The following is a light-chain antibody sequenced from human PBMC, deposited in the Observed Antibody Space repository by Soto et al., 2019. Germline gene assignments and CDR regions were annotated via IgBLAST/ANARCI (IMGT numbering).Light chain of an antibody. CDR1: SSDVGSYNL. Sequence: QSALTQPASVSGSPGQSITISCTGTSSDVGSYNLVSWYQQHPGKAPKLMIYEGSKRPSGVSNRFSGSKSGNTASLTISGLQAEDEADYYCCSYAGSQVFGGGTKVTV. V-gene: IGLV2-23*01. CDR2: EGS. CDR3: CSYAGSQV. J-gene: IGLJ2*01.